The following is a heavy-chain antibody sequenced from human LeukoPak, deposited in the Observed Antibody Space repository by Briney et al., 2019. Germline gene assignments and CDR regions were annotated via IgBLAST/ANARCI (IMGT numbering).Heavy chain of an antibody. CDR1: GFTFSDYW. J-gene: IGHJ4*02. CDR2: IKQDGSQR. Sequence: PGGSLRLSCTASGFTFSDYWMTWVRQAPGKGPEWVANIKQDGSQRYYVDSVRGGFTISRDNAKNSLFLQMNGLRAEDTAVYYCARRGGSSSRRSPIDYWGQGTLVTVSS. CDR3: ARRGGSSSRRSPIDY. V-gene: IGHV3-7*01. D-gene: IGHD6-6*01.